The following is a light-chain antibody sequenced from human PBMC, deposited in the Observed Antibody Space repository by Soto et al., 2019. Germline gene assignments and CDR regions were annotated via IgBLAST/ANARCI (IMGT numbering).Light chain of an antibody. J-gene: IGKJ2*01. CDR2: AAS. V-gene: IGKV1-8*01. Sequence: AIRMTQSPSSLSASTGDRVTITCRASQGISSYLAWYQQKPGKAPKLLIYAASTLKSGVPSRFGGSGSGKDFTLTISCLQSEDFATYYCQQYYSYPHTFGQGTKLEIK. CDR3: QQYYSYPHT. CDR1: QGISSY.